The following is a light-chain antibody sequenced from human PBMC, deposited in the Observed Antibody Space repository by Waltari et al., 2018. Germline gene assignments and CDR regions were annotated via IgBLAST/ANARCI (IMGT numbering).Light chain of an antibody. CDR3: CSYTGRATLI. CDR2: DLT. CDR1: SSDIGAYSY. V-gene: IGLV2-14*01. Sequence: QSALTQPASVSGSPGQPITISCTGTSSDIGAYSYVSWYQQLPGRPPKLIIFDLTARPSGGSNRFSGSKSGNTASLTISGLQADDEADYYCCSYTGRATLICGGGTVLTVL. J-gene: IGLJ2*01.